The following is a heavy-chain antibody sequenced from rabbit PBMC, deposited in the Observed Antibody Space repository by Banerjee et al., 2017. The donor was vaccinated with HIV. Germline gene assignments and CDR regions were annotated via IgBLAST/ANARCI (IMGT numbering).Heavy chain of an antibody. J-gene: IGHJ4*01. D-gene: IGHD4-2*01. V-gene: IGHV1S40*01. CDR1: GFSFSNKYV. CDR3: AREGAGYAGYFNL. CDR2: INTNSGNA. Sequence: QSLEESGGDLVKPGASLTLTCTASGFSFSNKYVMCWVRQAPGKGLEWIACINTNSGNAVYASWAKGRFTISKTSSTTVTLQMTSLTAADTATYFCAREGAGYAGYFNLWGPGTLVTVS.